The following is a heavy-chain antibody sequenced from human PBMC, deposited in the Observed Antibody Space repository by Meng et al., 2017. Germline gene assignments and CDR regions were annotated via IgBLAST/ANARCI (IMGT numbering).Heavy chain of an antibody. Sequence: GGSLRLSCAASGFTVSSNYMSWVRQAPGKGLEWVSVIYSGGSTYYADSVKGRFTISRDNAKNSLYLQMNSLRAEDTAVYYCARDRNWNYDVWGQGTTVTVSS. CDR2: IYSGGST. V-gene: IGHV3-53*01. J-gene: IGHJ6*02. CDR3: ARDRNWNYDV. CDR1: GFTVSSNY. D-gene: IGHD1-7*01.